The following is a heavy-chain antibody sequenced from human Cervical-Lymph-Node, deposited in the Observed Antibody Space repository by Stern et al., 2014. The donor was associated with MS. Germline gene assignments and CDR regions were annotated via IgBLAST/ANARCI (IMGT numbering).Heavy chain of an antibody. CDR3: AYLGGPLPSASMRWFDP. Sequence: EVQLVESGGGLVQPGGSLRLSCAASGFTFTNYAMSWVRQAPGKGPEWVSTVSGSGDRTNYADSVKGRFSISRDNSKNTLYLQMNSLSADDTAVYYWAYLGGPLPSASMRWFDPWGQGTLVTVSS. CDR2: VSGSGDRT. J-gene: IGHJ5*02. V-gene: IGHV3-23*04. CDR1: GFTFTNYA. D-gene: IGHD2-2*01.